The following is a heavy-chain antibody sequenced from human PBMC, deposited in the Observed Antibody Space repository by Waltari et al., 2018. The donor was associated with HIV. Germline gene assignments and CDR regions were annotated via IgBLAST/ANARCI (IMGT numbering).Heavy chain of an antibody. V-gene: IGHV3-53*02. D-gene: IGHD3-16*01. CDR2: IYRGGNT. CDR1: GFSVNDHF. Sequence: ELQLVETGGHLIQPGGYLRLSCAASGFSVNDHFMNWVRQAPGKGLGWVSVIYRGGNTNYADSVKGRFTISTDDSKNTLFLQMNSLRVEDTAVYYCARDFSSPSWGFLDYWGQGALVTVSS. CDR3: ARDFSSPSWGFLDY. J-gene: IGHJ4*02.